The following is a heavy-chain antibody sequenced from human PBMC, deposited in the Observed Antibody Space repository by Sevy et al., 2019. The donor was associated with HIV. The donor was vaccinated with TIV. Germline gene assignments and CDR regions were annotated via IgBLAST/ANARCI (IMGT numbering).Heavy chain of an antibody. CDR3: ARDPYVRDAFDI. J-gene: IGHJ3*02. Sequence: GGSLRLSCAASGFTFSDYYMSWIRQSPGKGLECISYMSFSGTTIYYADSVKGRFTISRDNAKNSLYLQMNNLRAEDTAVYYCARDPYVRDAFDIWGHGTMVTVSS. D-gene: IGHD3-10*02. CDR1: GFTFSDYY. CDR2: MSFSGTTI. V-gene: IGHV3-11*01.